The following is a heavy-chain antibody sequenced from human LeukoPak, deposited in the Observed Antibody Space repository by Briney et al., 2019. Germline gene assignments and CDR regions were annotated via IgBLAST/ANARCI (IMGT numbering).Heavy chain of an antibody. CDR1: GFTVSSNY. CDR3: ASLNYYGSGRSYNWSDP. CDR2: IYSGGST. Sequence: GGSLRLSCAASGFTVSSNYMSWVRQAPGKGLEWVSVIYSGGSTYYADSVKGRFTISRDNSKNTLYLQMNSLRAEDTAVYYCASLNYYGSGRSYNWSDPWGQGTLVTVSS. J-gene: IGHJ5*02. D-gene: IGHD3-10*01. V-gene: IGHV3-53*01.